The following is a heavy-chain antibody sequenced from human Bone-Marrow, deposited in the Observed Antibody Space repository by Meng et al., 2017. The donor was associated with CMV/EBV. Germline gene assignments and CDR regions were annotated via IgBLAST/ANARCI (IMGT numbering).Heavy chain of an antibody. CDR3: AITLRGYCSGGSCYEGSVDP. CDR2: IWYDGSSK. V-gene: IGHV3-30*02. Sequence: GGSLRLSCAASGFTFSSYGVHWVRQAPGKGLEWVAVIWYDGSSKYYADSVKGRFTISRDNSKNTLYLQMNSLRAEDTAVYYCAITLRGYCSGGSCYEGSVDPWGQGTLVTVSS. J-gene: IGHJ5*02. D-gene: IGHD2-15*01. CDR1: GFTFSSYG.